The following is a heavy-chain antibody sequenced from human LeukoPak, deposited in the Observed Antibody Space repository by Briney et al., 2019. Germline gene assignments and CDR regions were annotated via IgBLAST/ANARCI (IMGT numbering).Heavy chain of an antibody. J-gene: IGHJ2*01. CDR2: INTDGNGRT. CDR3: ARVPNDYYYSFDL. D-gene: IGHD1-26*01. Sequence: PGGSLRLSCAASGFTVSSNYMSWVRQAPGRGLEWVSLINTDGNGRTYYADSVKGRFTISRDNSKNTVYLQMNSLRAEDTAVYYCARVPNDYYYSFDLWGRGTLVTVSS. V-gene: IGHV3-53*01. CDR1: GFTVSSNY.